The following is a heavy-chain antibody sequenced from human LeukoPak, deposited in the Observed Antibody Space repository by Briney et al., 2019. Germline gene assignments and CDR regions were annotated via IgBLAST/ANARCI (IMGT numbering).Heavy chain of an antibody. CDR2: INPSGGST. V-gene: IGHV1-46*01. Sequence: ASVTVSCKASGYTFTSYYMHWVRQAPGQGLEWMGIINPSGGSTSYAQKFQGRVTMTRDMSTSTVYMELSSLRSEDTAVYYCARATMVRGVVDYWGQGTLVAVSS. D-gene: IGHD3-10*01. J-gene: IGHJ4*02. CDR1: GYTFTSYY. CDR3: ARATMVRGVVDY.